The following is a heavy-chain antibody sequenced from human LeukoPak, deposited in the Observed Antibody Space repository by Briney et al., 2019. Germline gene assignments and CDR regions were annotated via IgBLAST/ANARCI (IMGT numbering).Heavy chain of an antibody. V-gene: IGHV4-39*01. D-gene: IGHD3-9*01. CDR3: ARHLAHYDILTGSPLYYFDY. CDR1: GGSISSSSYY. CDR2: IYYSGST. J-gene: IGHJ4*02. Sequence: SETLSLTSTVSGGSISSSSYYWGWIRQPPGKGLEWIGSIYYSGSTYYNPSLKSRVTISVDTSKNQFSLKLSSVTAADTAVYYCARHLAHYDILTGSPLYYFDYWGQGTLVTVSS.